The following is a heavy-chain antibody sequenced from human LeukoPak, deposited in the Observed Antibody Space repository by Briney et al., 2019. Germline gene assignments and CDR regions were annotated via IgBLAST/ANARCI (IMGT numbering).Heavy chain of an antibody. V-gene: IGHV1-46*01. CDR1: GYTFTSYY. Sequence: GASVKVSCKASGYTFTSYYLHWVRQAPGQGLEWMGIINPSGGSTSYAQRFQGRVTMTRDTSTNTVYMELSSLRSEDTAVFYCARNEGGGYMDVWGQGTTVTVSS. CDR3: ARNEGGGYMDV. J-gene: IGHJ6*02. CDR2: INPSGGST. D-gene: IGHD1-1*01.